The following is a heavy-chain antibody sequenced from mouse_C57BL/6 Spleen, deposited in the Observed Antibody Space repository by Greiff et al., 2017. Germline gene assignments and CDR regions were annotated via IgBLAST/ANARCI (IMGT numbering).Heavy chain of an antibody. CDR3: AYYCTPYWYFDV. Sequence: QVQLQQPGAELVKPGASVKLSCKASGYTFTSYWMHWVKQRPGQGLEWIGMIHPNSGSTKNNEQFKSKATLTVDKSSSTAYMQLSSLTSEDSAVYYCAYYCTPYWYFDVWGTGTTVTVSS. V-gene: IGHV1-64*01. D-gene: IGHD2-1*01. CDR2: IHPNSGST. J-gene: IGHJ1*03. CDR1: GYTFTSYW.